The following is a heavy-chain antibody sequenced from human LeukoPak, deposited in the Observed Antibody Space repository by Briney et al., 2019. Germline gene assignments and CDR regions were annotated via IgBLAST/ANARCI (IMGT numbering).Heavy chain of an antibody. V-gene: IGHV4-34*01. CDR3: ARRNGYGYSGYKVDY. D-gene: IGHD5-12*01. J-gene: IGHJ4*02. CDR2: INHSGST. Sequence: SETLSLTCAVYGGSFSGYYWSWIRQPPGKGLEWVGEINHSGSTNYNPSLKSRVTISVDTSKNQFSLKLSSVTAADTAVYYCARRNGYGYSGYKVDYWGQGTLVTVSS. CDR1: GGSFSGYY.